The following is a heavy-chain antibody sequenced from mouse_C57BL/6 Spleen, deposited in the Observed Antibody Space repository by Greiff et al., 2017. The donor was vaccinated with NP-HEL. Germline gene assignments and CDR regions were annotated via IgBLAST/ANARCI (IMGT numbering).Heavy chain of an antibody. CDR3: ARDEHYAGGFDV. D-gene: IGHD1-1*01. Sequence: EVKLVESGPGLVKPSQSLSLTCSVTGYSITSGYYWNWIRQFPGNKLEWMGYISYDGSNNYNPSLKNRISITRDTSKNQFFLKLNSVTTEDTATYYCARDEHYAGGFDVWGTGTTVTVSS. V-gene: IGHV3-6*01. CDR1: GYSITSGYY. J-gene: IGHJ1*03. CDR2: ISYDGSN.